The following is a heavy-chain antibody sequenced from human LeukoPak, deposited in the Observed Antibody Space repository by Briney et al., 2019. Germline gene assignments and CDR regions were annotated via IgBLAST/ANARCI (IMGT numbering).Heavy chain of an antibody. J-gene: IGHJ3*02. CDR2: IRSKANGYTT. CDR3: TRLGGGDAFDI. CDR1: GFSFCGSA. V-gene: IGHV3-73*01. Sequence: GSLRLSCVAPGFSFCGSALHWVRQAPGKGLEWVGRIRSKANGYTTAYGVSMKGRFTISRDDSKRTAYVQMNSLKIEDTAVYYCTRLGGGDAFDIWGPGTMVTVSS.